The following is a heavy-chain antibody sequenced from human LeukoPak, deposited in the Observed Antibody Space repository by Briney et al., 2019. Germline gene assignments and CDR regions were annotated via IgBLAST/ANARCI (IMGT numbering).Heavy chain of an antibody. CDR1: GYTYTSYY. CDR3: ARDRLLRLQYGMDV. J-gene: IGHJ6*02. Sequence: GASVKVSCKASGYTYTSYYMHWVRQAPGQGLEWMGIINPSGGSTRYAQKFQGRVTMTSDTSTSTVYMELSSLRSEDTAVYYCARDRLLRLQYGMDVWGQGTTVTVSS. CDR2: INPSGGST. V-gene: IGHV1-46*01. D-gene: IGHD2/OR15-2a*01.